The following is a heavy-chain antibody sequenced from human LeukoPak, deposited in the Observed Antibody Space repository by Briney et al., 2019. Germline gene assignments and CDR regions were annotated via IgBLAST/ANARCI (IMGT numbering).Heavy chain of an antibody. CDR1: GFTFSIYE. CDR2: ISDSGSSV. Sequence: GGSLRLSCEASGFTFSIYEVNWVRQAPGKGLEWLSHISDSGSSVHYADSVKGRFTISRDNSKNTLYLQMNSLRAEDTAVYYCAKDLNQASWTFDYWGQGTLVTVSS. D-gene: IGHD1-14*01. V-gene: IGHV3-48*03. J-gene: IGHJ4*02. CDR3: AKDLNQASWTFDY.